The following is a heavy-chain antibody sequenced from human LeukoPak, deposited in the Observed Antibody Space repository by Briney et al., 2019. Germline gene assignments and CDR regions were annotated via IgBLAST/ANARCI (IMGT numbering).Heavy chain of an antibody. J-gene: IGHJ4*02. Sequence: QTGGSLRLSCAASGFTFSSYGMHWVRQAPGKGLEWVAVISYDGSNKYYADSVKGRFTISRDNSKNTLYLQMNSLRAEDTAVYYCARDPSSSYGDLFDYWGQGTLVTVSS. V-gene: IGHV3-30*03. CDR1: GFTFSSYG. CDR2: ISYDGSNK. CDR3: ARDPSSSYGDLFDY. D-gene: IGHD4-17*01.